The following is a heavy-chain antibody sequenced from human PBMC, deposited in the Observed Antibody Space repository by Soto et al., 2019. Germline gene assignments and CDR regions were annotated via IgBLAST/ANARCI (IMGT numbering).Heavy chain of an antibody. Sequence: QVQLVQSGAEVKKPGASVKVSCKASGYTFSSYGINWLRQAPGQGLEWMGWISAYNGNTNYAQKLQGRVNMTTDTPTSTAYMALRSLRSDDTAVYYCARVTTVETGSDWGQGTLVTVSS. J-gene: IGHJ4*02. V-gene: IGHV1-18*01. CDR3: ARVTTVETGSD. CDR1: GYTFSSYG. D-gene: IGHD4-17*01. CDR2: ISAYNGNT.